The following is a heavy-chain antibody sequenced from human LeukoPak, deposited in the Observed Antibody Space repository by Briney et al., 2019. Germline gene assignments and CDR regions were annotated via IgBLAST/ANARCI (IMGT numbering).Heavy chain of an antibody. CDR2: IYPGDSDT. J-gene: IGHJ4*02. Sequence: GESLKISCQGSGYSFGYIFSTYWIGWVRQMPGNGLERVGIIYPGDSDTRYSPSFQGQVTISVDTSISTAYLQWSSLKASDTAMYYCARPPMRGYSYGYYFDYWGQGTLVTVSS. CDR1: GYSFGYIFSTYW. D-gene: IGHD5-18*01. V-gene: IGHV5-51*01. CDR3: ARPPMRGYSYGYYFDY.